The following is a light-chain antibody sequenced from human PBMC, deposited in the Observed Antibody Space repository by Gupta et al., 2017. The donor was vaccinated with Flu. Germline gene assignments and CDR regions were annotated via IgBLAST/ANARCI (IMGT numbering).Light chain of an antibody. CDR3: QSYDSSLSGATYV. Sequence: ISCTGSSSNIGAGYDVHWYQQLPGTAPKLLIYGNSNRPSGVPDRFSGSKSGTSASLAITGLQAEDEAEYYCQSYDSSLSGATYVFGTGTKVTVL. J-gene: IGLJ1*01. CDR2: GNS. V-gene: IGLV1-40*01. CDR1: SSNIGAGYD.